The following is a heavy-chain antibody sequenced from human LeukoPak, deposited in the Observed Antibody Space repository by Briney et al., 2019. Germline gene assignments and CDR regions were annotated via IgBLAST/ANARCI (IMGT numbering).Heavy chain of an antibody. Sequence: ASVKVSCKASGYIFAGYYMHWVRQAPGQGLEWMGWINPNSGGTNYAQKFQGWVTMTRDTSISTAYMELSRLRSDDTAVYYCARLYRGDYDYYFDYWGQGTLVTVSS. D-gene: IGHD4-17*01. CDR3: ARLYRGDYDYYFDY. CDR1: GYIFAGYY. CDR2: INPNSGGT. V-gene: IGHV1-2*04. J-gene: IGHJ4*02.